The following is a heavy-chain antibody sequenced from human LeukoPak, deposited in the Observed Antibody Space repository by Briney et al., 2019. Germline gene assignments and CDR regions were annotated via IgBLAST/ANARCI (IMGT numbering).Heavy chain of an antibody. CDR3: AREGIAAAGTNYYFDY. CDR1: GFTFSDYY. CDR2: ISSSGSTI. Sequence: GGSLRLSCAASGFTFSDYYMSWIRQAPGKGLEWVSYISSSGSTIYYADSVKGRFTISRDNAKNSLYLQMNSLRAEDTAVYYCAREGIAAAGTNYYFDYWGQGTLVTVSS. J-gene: IGHJ4*02. D-gene: IGHD6-13*01. V-gene: IGHV3-11*04.